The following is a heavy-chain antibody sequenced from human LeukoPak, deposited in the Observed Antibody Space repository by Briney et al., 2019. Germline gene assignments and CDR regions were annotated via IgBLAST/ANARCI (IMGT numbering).Heavy chain of an antibody. CDR2: IYYSGST. CDR3: ARVGLGIGNDY. D-gene: IGHD7-27*01. J-gene: IGHJ4*02. V-gene: IGHV4-31*03. Sequence: PSQTLSLTCTVSGVSISSGGYYWSWIRQHPGKGLEWIGYIYYSGSTYHKPSLKSRVTISVDTSKNQFSLKLSSVTAADTAVYYCARVGLGIGNDYWGQGTLVTVSS. CDR1: GVSISSGGYY.